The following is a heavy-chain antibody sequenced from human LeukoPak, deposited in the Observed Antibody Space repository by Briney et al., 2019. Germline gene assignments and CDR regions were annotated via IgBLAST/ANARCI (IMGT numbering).Heavy chain of an antibody. CDR3: ARTLTGDFSY. D-gene: IGHD7-27*01. V-gene: IGHV1-2*02. J-gene: IGHJ4*02. Sequence: RASVKVSCKASGYTFTGYYMHWVRQAPGQGLEWMGWINPNSGGTDYAQKFQGRVTMTRDTSISTAYMELSWLRSDDTAVYYCARTLTGDFSYWGQGTLVTVSS. CDR2: INPNSGGT. CDR1: GYTFTGYY.